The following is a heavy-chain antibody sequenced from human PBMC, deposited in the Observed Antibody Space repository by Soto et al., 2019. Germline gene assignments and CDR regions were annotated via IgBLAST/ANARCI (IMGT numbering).Heavy chain of an antibody. V-gene: IGHV5-10-1*01. J-gene: IGHJ6*04. CDR3: ARHYICRGGDCYYYGMDV. D-gene: IGHD3-16*01. Sequence: GASLKISCKGSGYSFTKYWISWVRQMPGKGLEWMGRIYPSDSYINYSPSFQGHVTLSADKSINTAYLQWSSLRASATAIYYCARHYICRGGDCYYYGMDVWGKGTTVTVSS. CDR2: IYPSDSYI. CDR1: GYSFTKYW.